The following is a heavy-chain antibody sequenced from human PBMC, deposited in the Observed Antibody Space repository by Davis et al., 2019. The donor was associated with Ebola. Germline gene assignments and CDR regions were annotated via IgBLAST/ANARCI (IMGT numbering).Heavy chain of an antibody. V-gene: IGHV1-8*01. Sequence: AASVHVSCKASVYTFTSNDINWVRQASGQGLEWMGWINPNSGSAGFAQKFQGRVTMTRNNSINTAYMELRSLRSEDTAVYYCARQARGSYDFWRGYVFDTWGLGTLVTVSS. J-gene: IGHJ4*02. CDR2: INPNSGSA. CDR1: VYTFTSND. D-gene: IGHD3-3*01. CDR3: ARQARGSYDFWRGYVFDT.